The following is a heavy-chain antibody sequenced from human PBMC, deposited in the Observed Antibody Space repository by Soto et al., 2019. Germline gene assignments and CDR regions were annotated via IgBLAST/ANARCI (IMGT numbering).Heavy chain of an antibody. J-gene: IGHJ6*02. CDR3: AKERAVVVPVSTSYFHYYGLDV. D-gene: IGHD2-2*01. Sequence: VQLVESGGGLVQPGGSLRLSCAVSGFTLDDYTMHWVRQAPGKGLEWVSGVGWNGGDIVYADSVKGRFTVSRDNTWNSLYLEVNSLTTEDTAIYFRAKERAVVVPVSTSYFHYYGLDVWGQGTTVTVS. CDR1: GFTLDDYT. CDR2: VGWNGGDI. V-gene: IGHV3-9*01.